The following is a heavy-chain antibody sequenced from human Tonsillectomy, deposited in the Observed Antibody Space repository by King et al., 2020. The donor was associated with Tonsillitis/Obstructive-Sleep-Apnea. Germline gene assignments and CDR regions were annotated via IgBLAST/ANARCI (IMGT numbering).Heavy chain of an antibody. Sequence: HVQLQESGPGLVKPSETLSLTCTVSVGSVSSGSYYWSWIRQPPGKGLEWIGYIYYSGSTNYNPPLKSRVTMSVDTSENQCSLKLSSVTAADTAVYYCARDYCSRTSCYRDNWFDPWGQGTLVTVSS. V-gene: IGHV4-61*01. CDR3: ARDYCSRTSCYRDNWFDP. J-gene: IGHJ5*02. CDR2: IYYSGST. CDR1: VGSVSSGSYY. D-gene: IGHD2-2*01.